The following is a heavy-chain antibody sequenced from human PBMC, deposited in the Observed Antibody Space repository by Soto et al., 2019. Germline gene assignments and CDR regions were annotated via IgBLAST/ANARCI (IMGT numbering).Heavy chain of an antibody. D-gene: IGHD2-8*02. V-gene: IGHV4-39*01. CDR1: GGSISSSSSY. J-gene: IGHJ4*02. CDR2: IYYSGTT. Sequence: SETLSLTCTVSGGSISSSSSYWGWIRQPPGKGLEWIGTIYYSGTTNYNPSLKSRVPISVDTSENQFSLNVTSLTAADTAAAYCANRDPCTGVDYWGQGTLVTVSS. CDR3: ANRDPCTGVDY.